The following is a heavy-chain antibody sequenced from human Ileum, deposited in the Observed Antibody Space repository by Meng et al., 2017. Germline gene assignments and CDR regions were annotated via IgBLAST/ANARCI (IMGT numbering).Heavy chain of an antibody. J-gene: IGHJ6*02. CDR1: GFTFSSYS. Sequence: GESLKISCAASGFTFSSYSMNWVRQAPGKGLEWVSSISSSSSYIYYADSVKGRFTISRDNAKNSLYLQMNSLRAEDTAVYYCARGRDPWTGSSGWYLEQNYGMDVWGHGTTVTVSS. CDR2: ISSSSSYI. CDR3: ARGRDPWTGSSGWYLEQNYGMDV. D-gene: IGHD6-19*01. V-gene: IGHV3-21*01.